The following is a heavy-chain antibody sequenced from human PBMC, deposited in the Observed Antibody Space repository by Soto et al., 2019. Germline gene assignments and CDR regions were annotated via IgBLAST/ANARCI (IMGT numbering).Heavy chain of an antibody. J-gene: IGHJ4*02. CDR3: TTVLGYCSGGNCFTFDY. V-gene: IGHV3-15*01. CDR1: GFPFSKAW. Sequence: EVQLVESGGGLVKPGGSLRLSCAASGFPFSKAWMSWVRQVPGKGMEWVGRIKSKADGGTTDYAAPVKGRLTISSDDSSNTLYLQMNSLKTEDTAVYYCTTVLGYCSGGNCFTFDYWGQGDVVTVS. D-gene: IGHD2-15*01. CDR2: IKSKADGGTT.